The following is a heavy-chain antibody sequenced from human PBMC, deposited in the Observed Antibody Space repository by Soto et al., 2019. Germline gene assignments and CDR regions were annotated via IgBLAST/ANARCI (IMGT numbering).Heavy chain of an antibody. CDR3: AGGGVRGVITRTRDYYGMDV. CDR1: GYSFTSYW. J-gene: IGHJ6*02. V-gene: IGHV5-51*01. Sequence: PGESLKISCKGSGYSFTSYWIGWVRQMPGKGLECMGIIYPGDSDTRYSPSFQGQVTISADKSINTAYLQWSSLKASDTAMYYCAGGGVRGVITRTRDYYGMDVWGQGTTVTVSS. CDR2: IYPGDSDT. D-gene: IGHD3-10*01.